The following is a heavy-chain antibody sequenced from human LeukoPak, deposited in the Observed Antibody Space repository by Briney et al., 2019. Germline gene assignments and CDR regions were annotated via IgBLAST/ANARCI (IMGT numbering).Heavy chain of an antibody. CDR1: GGSFSGYY. CDR2: INHSGST. Sequence: PSETLSLTCAVYGGSFSGYYWSWIRQPPGKGLEWIGEINHSGSTNYNPSLKSRVTISVDTSKNQFPLKLSSVTAADTAVYYCARGRWSYSSSWFDYWGQGTLVTVSS. D-gene: IGHD6-13*01. J-gene: IGHJ4*02. CDR3: ARGRWSYSSSWFDY. V-gene: IGHV4-34*01.